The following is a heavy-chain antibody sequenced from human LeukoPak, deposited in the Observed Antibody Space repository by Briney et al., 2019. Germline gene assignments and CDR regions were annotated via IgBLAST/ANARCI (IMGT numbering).Heavy chain of an antibody. CDR2: ISSSSSYI. D-gene: IGHD3-22*01. V-gene: IGHV3-21*01. CDR3: ARELVMYYDSSGYNP. J-gene: IGHJ5*02. Sequence: PGGSLRLSCAASGFTFSSYSMNWVRQAPGKGLEWVSSISSSSSYIYYADSVKGRFTISRDNAKNSLYLQMNSLRAEDTAVYYCARELVMYYDSSGYNPWGQGTLVTVSS. CDR1: GFTFSSYS.